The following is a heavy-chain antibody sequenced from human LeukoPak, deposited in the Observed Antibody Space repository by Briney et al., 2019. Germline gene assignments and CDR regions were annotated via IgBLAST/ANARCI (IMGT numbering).Heavy chain of an antibody. CDR2: IRYDGSNK. V-gene: IGHV3-30*02. J-gene: IGHJ4*02. CDR3: AKDYYSAAAGKRTSFFDY. D-gene: IGHD6-13*01. Sequence: GGSLRLSCAASGFTFSSYGMHWVRQAPGKGLEWVAFIRYDGSNKYYADSVKGRFTISRDNSKNTLYLQMNSLRAEDTAVYYCAKDYYSAAAGKRTSFFDYWGQGTLVTVSS. CDR1: GFTFSSYG.